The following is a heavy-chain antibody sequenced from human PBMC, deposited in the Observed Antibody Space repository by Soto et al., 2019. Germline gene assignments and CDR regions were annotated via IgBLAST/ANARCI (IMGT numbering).Heavy chain of an antibody. D-gene: IGHD6-19*01. V-gene: IGHV3-33*06. CDR1: RFTFSNYA. CDR2: IWSDGSST. Sequence: GGSLRLSCAAFRFTFSNYAMHWVRQAPGKGLEWVAGIWSDGSSTYYADSVKGRFTISRDNSKNTLYLQMNSLRAEDTAVYYCAKGVPGIAVAGTGYFQHWGQGTLVTVSS. J-gene: IGHJ1*01. CDR3: AKGVPGIAVAGTGYFQH.